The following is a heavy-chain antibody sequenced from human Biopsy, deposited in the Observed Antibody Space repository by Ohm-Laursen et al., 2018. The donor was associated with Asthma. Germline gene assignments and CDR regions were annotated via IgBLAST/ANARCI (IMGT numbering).Heavy chain of an antibody. J-gene: IGHJ3*01. CDR2: ISTSGGSK. CDR1: GFTFSSYA. Sequence: SLRLSCSASGFTFSSYAMSWVRQTPDRGLEWVSGISTSGGSKYYADSVKGRFTLSRDNSKTTLSLQMSSLTEGDTAVYYCVKALGGGDGFDVWGLGTTVTVSS. CDR3: VKALGGGDGFDV. V-gene: IGHV3-23*01.